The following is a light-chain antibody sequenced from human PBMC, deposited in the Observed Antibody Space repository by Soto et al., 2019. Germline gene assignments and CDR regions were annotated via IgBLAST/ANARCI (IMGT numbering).Light chain of an antibody. CDR2: EGS. V-gene: IGLV2-23*01. J-gene: IGLJ2*01. CDR3: CSYAGSSTPYVV. Sequence: QSALTQPASVSGSPGQSITISRTGTSSDVGSYNLVSWYQQHPGKAPKLMIYEGSKRPSGVSNRFSGSKSGNTASLTISGLQAEDEADYYCCSYAGSSTPYVVFGGGTKVTVL. CDR1: SSDVGSYNL.